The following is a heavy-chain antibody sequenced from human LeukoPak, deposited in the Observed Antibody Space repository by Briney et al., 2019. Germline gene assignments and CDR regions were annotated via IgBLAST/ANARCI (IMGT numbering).Heavy chain of an antibody. V-gene: IGHV3-30-3*01. CDR1: GFTFSSYA. D-gene: IGHD2-2*01. CDR3: ARDLCSSTSCCPDFDY. Sequence: PGGSLRLSCAASGFTFSSYAMHWVRQAPGKGLEWVAVISYDGSNKYYADSVKGRFTISRDNSKNTLYLQMNSLRAEDTAVYYCARDLCSSTSCCPDFDYWGQGTLVTVSS. CDR2: ISYDGSNK. J-gene: IGHJ4*02.